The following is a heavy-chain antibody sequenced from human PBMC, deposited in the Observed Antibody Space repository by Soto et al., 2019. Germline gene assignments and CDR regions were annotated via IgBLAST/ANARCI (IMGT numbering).Heavy chain of an antibody. J-gene: IGHJ2*01. V-gene: IGHV4-31*03. CDR2: IYYSGGST. Sequence: QVQLQESGPGLVRPSQTLSLTCTVSGASIRSGGHYWSWVRQRPGKGLEWIGYIYYSGGSTFYNPSLKSRVSISLDNSDNQFSLKLSSVTAAHTAVYYCARAGLLTGTTGWYLDLWGRGTLVTVAS. D-gene: IGHD1-1*01. CDR1: GASIRSGGHY. CDR3: ARAGLLTGTTGWYLDL.